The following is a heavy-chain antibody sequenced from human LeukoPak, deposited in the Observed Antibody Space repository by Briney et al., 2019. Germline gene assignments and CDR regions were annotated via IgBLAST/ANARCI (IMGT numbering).Heavy chain of an antibody. D-gene: IGHD7-27*01. CDR2: ISGSGGST. CDR3: AKGGGVGNLKYYYYYMDV. V-gene: IGHV3-23*01. Sequence: GVSLRLSCAASGFTFSSYAMSWVRQAPGKGLEWVSAISGSGGSTYYADSVKSGFTISRDSFKNTLYLNKNVSRAEDTAVYYCAKGGGVGNLKYYYYYMDVWGKGTTVTVSS. J-gene: IGHJ6*03. CDR1: GFTFSSYA.